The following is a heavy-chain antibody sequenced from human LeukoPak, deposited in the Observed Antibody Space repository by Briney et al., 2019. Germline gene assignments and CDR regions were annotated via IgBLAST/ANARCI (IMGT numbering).Heavy chain of an antibody. CDR2: MNPNSGNT. CDR3: ARLVPSFYSSTSWGRLDAFDI. J-gene: IGHJ3*02. V-gene: IGHV1-8*01. CDR1: GYTFTSYD. Sequence: ASVKVSCKASGYTFTSYDINWVRQATGQGLEWMGWMNPNSGNTGYAQKFQGRVTMTRNTSISTAYMELSSLRSEDTAVYYCARLVPSFYSSTSWGRLDAFDIWGQGTMVTVSS. D-gene: IGHD2-2*01.